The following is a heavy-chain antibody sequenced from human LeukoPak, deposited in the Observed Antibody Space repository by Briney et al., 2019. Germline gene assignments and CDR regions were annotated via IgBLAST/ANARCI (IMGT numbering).Heavy chain of an antibody. D-gene: IGHD2-21*02. J-gene: IGHJ3*01. CDR2: ISNDGTNK. CDR3: AREWVETADDPFDV. Sequence: GGSLRFSCAASGFTFSSFPLHWVRQAPGKGLEWVALISNDGTNKEFADSVKGRFTISRDNSKNMLYLEMNSLRAEDTAIYYCAREWVETADDPFDVWGQGAMVTVSS. V-gene: IGHV3-30-3*01. CDR1: GFTFSSFP.